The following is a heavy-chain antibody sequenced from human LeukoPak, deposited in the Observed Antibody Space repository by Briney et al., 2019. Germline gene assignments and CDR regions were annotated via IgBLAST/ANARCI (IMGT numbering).Heavy chain of an antibody. D-gene: IGHD1-26*01. Sequence: ASVKVSCKASGYTFTSYDINWVRQATGQGLEWMGWMDPNSGNTGYAQKFQGRVTITADESTSTAYMELSSLRSEDTAVYYCARGSSYSGSYIDYWGQGTLVTVSS. J-gene: IGHJ4*02. V-gene: IGHV1-8*03. CDR2: MDPNSGNT. CDR1: GYTFTSYD. CDR3: ARGSSYSGSYIDY.